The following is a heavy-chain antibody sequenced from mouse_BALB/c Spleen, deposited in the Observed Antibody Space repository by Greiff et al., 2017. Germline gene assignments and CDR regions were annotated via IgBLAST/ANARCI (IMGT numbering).Heavy chain of an antibody. CDR1: GFTFSSYG. V-gene: IGHV5-6-3*01. CDR3: ARVPYYFDY. Sequence: DVHLVESGGGLVQPGGSLKLSCAASGFTFSSYGMSWVRQTPDKRLELVATINSNGGSTYYPDSVKGRFTISRDNANNTLYLQMSSLKSEDTAMYYCARVPYYFDYWGQGTTLTVSS. J-gene: IGHJ2*01. CDR2: INSNGGST.